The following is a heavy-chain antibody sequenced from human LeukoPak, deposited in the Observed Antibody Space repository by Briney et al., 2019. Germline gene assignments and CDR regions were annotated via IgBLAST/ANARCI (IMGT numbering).Heavy chain of an antibody. CDR2: ISYDGSNK. J-gene: IGHJ6*02. CDR3: AKDVGNGLGPDYYYGMDV. V-gene: IGHV3-30*18. D-gene: IGHD7-27*01. CDR1: GFTFSSYG. Sequence: GGSLRLSRAASGFTFSSYGMHWVRQAPGKGLEWVAVISYDGSNKYYADSVKGRFTISRDNSKNTLYLQMNSLRAEDTAVYYCAKDVGNGLGPDYYYGMDVWGQGTTVTVSS.